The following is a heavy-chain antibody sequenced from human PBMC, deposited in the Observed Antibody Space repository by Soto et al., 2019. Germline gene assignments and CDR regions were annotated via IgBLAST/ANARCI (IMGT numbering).Heavy chain of an antibody. V-gene: IGHV3-21*05. Sequence: GSLRLSCAASGFAFSSYSMNWVRQAPGKGLEWVSYISTRDIYYADSVKGRFTISRDNAKNSLYLQMNSLRAEDTAVYYCARDSSWSFDYWGQGTLVTVSS. J-gene: IGHJ4*02. CDR3: ARDSSWSFDY. CDR1: GFAFSSYS. D-gene: IGHD6-13*01. CDR2: ISTRDI.